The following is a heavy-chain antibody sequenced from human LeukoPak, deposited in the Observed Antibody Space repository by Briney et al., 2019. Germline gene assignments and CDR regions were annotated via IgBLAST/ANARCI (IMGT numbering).Heavy chain of an antibody. CDR2: IYENDEK. D-gene: IGHD2-15*01. CDR1: GFSLSSDAVG. Sequence: SGPTLVNPTQTLTLTCTFSGFSLSSDAVGVGWIRQPPGGALEWLGVIYENDEKLYSSSLQNRLSITKDTSKSQVVLTMANMDPVDTATYYCAHRHRGVASDIWGQGTMVTVSS. CDR3: AHRHRGVASDI. J-gene: IGHJ3*02. V-gene: IGHV2-5*01.